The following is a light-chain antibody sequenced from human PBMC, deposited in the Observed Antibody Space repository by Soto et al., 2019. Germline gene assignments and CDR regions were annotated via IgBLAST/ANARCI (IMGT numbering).Light chain of an antibody. V-gene: IGKV3-11*01. J-gene: IGKJ4*01. CDR3: QQRSNWPLT. CDR1: QSVSSY. Sequence: EIVLTQSPATLSLSPGERATLSCRASQSVSSYLAWYQQKPGQAPSRLIYDASNRAPGIPARFSGSGSGTDFTLTISSLEPEDFAVYYCQQRSNWPLTFGGGTKVEIK. CDR2: DAS.